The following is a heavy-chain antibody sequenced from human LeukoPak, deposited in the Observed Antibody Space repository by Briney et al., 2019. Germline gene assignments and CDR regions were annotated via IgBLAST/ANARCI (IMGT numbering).Heavy chain of an antibody. CDR3: ARDLAPGGYGETGAFDY. CDR2: IIPIFGTA. J-gene: IGHJ4*02. CDR1: GGTFSSYA. D-gene: IGHD5-12*01. Sequence: ASVKVSCKASGGTFSSYAISWVRQAPGQGLEWMGGIIPIFGTANYAQKFQGRVTITADESTSTAYMELSSLRSEDTAVYYCARDLAPGGYGETGAFDYWGQGTLVTVSS. V-gene: IGHV1-69*13.